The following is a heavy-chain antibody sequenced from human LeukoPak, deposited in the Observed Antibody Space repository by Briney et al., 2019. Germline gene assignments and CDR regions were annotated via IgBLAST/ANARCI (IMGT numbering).Heavy chain of an antibody. CDR2: ISRDSDIR. V-gene: IGHV3-48*01. Sequence: GGSLRLSCAASGFIFGRDSMNWVRQAPGRGLEWISYISRDSDIRYYADSVRGRFHISRDNARNSLYLQMNSLRADDTAMYYCVRDLGSSWPDAFDIWGQGTMVTVSS. D-gene: IGHD6-13*01. J-gene: IGHJ3*02. CDR1: GFIFGRDS. CDR3: VRDLGSSWPDAFDI.